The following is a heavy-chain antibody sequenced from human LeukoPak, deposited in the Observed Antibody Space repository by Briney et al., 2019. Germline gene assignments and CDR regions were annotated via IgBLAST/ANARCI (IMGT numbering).Heavy chain of an antibody. CDR1: GYTFTSYG. CDR2: INPNSGGT. J-gene: IGHJ2*01. V-gene: IGHV1-2*04. D-gene: IGHD5-12*01. Sequence: ASVKVSCKASGYTFTSYGISWVRQAPGQGLEWMGWINPNSGGTNYAQKFQGWVTMTRDTSISTAYMELSRLRSDDTAVYYCARARYSGYDYHNFYWYFDLWGRGTLVTVSS. CDR3: ARARYSGYDYHNFYWYFDL.